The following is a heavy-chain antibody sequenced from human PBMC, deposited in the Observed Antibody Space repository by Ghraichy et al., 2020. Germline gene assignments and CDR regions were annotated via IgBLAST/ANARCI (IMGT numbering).Heavy chain of an antibody. Sequence: GGSLRLSCAASGFTFSSYAMSWVRQAPGKGLEWVSTISGSGGSTYYADSVKGRFTISRDNSKNTLYLQVNSLRAEDTAVYYCAKYCSGAGCYSGLHYWGQGTLVTVSS. CDR2: ISGSGGST. CDR3: AKYCSGAGCYSGLHY. J-gene: IGHJ4*02. V-gene: IGHV3-23*01. CDR1: GFTFSSYA. D-gene: IGHD2-15*01.